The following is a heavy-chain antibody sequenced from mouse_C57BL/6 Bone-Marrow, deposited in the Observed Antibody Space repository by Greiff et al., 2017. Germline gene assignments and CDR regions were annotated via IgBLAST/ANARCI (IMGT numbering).Heavy chain of an antibody. V-gene: IGHV1-55*01. D-gene: IGHD2-3*01. CDR1: GYTFTSYW. CDR3: AREDGGYSSWFAY. CDR2: IYPGSGST. Sequence: QVQLQQPGAELVKPGASVKMSCKASGYTFTSYWIPWVKQRPGQGLEWIGDIYPGSGSTNYNEKFKSKATLTVDTSSSTAYMQLSSLTSEDSAVYYCAREDGGYSSWFAYWGQGTLVTVSA. J-gene: IGHJ3*01.